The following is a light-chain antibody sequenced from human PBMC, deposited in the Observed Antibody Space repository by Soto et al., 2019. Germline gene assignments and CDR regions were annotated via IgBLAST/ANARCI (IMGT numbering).Light chain of an antibody. CDR2: SHN. Sequence: QSVLTQPPSASGTPGQRVTISCSGSSSNIGSNAVSWYHQLPGTAPKLLIYSHNQRPSGVPDRFSGSKSGTSASLAISGLQSDDEADYYCATWDDSVNGWVFGGGTKLTVL. V-gene: IGLV1-44*01. J-gene: IGLJ3*02. CDR3: ATWDDSVNGWV. CDR1: SSNIGSNA.